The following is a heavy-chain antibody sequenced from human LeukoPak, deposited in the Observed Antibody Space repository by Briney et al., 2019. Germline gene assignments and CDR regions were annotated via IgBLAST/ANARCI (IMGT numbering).Heavy chain of an antibody. CDR1: GFTFNSYA. J-gene: IGHJ4*02. D-gene: IGHD1-7*01. CDR3: AKEGGTGTRFDH. V-gene: IGHV3-23*01. Sequence: GGSLRLSCAASGFTFNSYAMSWVRQAPGKGLEWVSAISGTGAGTYYADSVKGRFTISRDNSKNTLYLQMNSLRAEDTAVYYCAKEGGTGTRFDHWGQGTLVTVSS. CDR2: ISGTGAGT.